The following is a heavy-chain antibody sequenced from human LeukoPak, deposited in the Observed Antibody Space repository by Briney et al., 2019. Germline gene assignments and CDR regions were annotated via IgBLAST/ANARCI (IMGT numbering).Heavy chain of an antibody. D-gene: IGHD3-10*01. CDR2: IRSKAYGGTT. Sequence: GGSLRLSCTASGFTFGDYAMSWVRQAPGKGLEWVGFIRSKAYGGTTEYAASVKGRFTISRDDSKSIAYLQMNSLKTEDTAVYYCTRGYFGDETMVRGVSPDYWGQGTLVTVSS. CDR1: GFTFGDYA. J-gene: IGHJ4*02. V-gene: IGHV3-49*04. CDR3: TRGYFGDETMVRGVSPDY.